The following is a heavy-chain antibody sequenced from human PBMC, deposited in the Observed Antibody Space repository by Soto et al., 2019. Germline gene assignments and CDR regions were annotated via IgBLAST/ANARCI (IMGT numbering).Heavy chain of an antibody. CDR3: ARESLRYCSSTSCPTDDAFDI. J-gene: IGHJ3*02. D-gene: IGHD2-2*01. CDR1: GYTFTSYY. Sequence: GASVKVSCKASGYTFTSYYMHWVRQAPGQGLEWMGIINPSGGSTSYAQKFQGRVTMTRDTSTSTVYMELSSLRSDDTAVYYCARESLRYCSSTSCPTDDAFDIWGQGTMVTVSS. V-gene: IGHV1-46*01. CDR2: INPSGGST.